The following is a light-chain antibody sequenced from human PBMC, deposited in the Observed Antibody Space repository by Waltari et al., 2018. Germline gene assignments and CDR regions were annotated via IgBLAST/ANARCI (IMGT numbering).Light chain of an antibody. Sequence: QSVLTQPPSASGTPGQRVTITCSGSSSKHGSNTVHGYQQLPGTAPKLLIYTNYQRPSGVPDRFSGSKSGTSASLAIIGLQSEDEADYYCGAWDDSLNGGVFGGGTKLTVL. CDR3: GAWDDSLNGGV. V-gene: IGLV1-44*01. CDR2: TNY. J-gene: IGLJ3*02. CDR1: SSKHGSNT.